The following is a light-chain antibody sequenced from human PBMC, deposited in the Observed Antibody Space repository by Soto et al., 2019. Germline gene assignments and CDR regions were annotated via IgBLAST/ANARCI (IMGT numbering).Light chain of an antibody. Sequence: EVVVRQSPATLSVSTGERATLSFRASESVGRHLAWYHQKPGQAPKLLIFDASTRATGVPARFSGSGSGTEFTLTVSSLQSEDIAVYFCQQYNKWPPKFGQGTRMAIK. V-gene: IGKV3-15*01. J-gene: IGKJ5*01. CDR1: ESVGRH. CDR2: DAS. CDR3: QQYNKWPPK.